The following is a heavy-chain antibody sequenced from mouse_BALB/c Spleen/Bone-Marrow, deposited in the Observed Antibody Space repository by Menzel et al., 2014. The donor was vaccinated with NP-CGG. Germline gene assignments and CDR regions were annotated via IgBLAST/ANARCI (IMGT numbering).Heavy chain of an antibody. D-gene: IGHD2-4*01. Sequence: LQESGSELVRPGASVKLSCKASGYTFTSYWMHWVKQRPGQGLEWIGNIYPGSGSTNYDEKFKSKATLTVDTSFSTAYMQLSSLTSEDSAVYYCTRLGSTMITTDAYWGQGTLVTVSA. CDR2: IYPGSGST. CDR3: TRLGSTMITTDAY. J-gene: IGHJ3*01. V-gene: IGHV1S22*01. CDR1: GYTFTSYW.